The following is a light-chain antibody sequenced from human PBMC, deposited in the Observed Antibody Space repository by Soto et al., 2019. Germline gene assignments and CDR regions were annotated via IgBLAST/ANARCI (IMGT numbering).Light chain of an antibody. CDR2: GNN. V-gene: IGLV1-51*01. Sequence: QSVLTQPPSVSAAPGQKVTISCCESSSDIGENDVSWYQQFPGTAPKLLIYGNNKRPSGIPDRFSGSRSGTSATLGITGLQTGDEADYYCGTWDTSLSGGVFGGGTKLTVL. CDR3: GTWDTSLSGGV. J-gene: IGLJ2*01. CDR1: SSDIGEND.